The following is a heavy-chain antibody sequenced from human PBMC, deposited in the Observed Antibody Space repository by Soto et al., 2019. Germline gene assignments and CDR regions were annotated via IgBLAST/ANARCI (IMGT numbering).Heavy chain of an antibody. V-gene: IGHV3-7*03. D-gene: IGHD3-22*01. J-gene: IGHJ6*02. CDR2: IKQEGGKK. CDR3: ARDLYCDSSGYYYPLTDYYYGIDV. CDR1: GVTFSTYW. Sequence: PGGALRLSCAASGVTFSTYWWSWVRQAPGKGLEWVANIKQEGGKKYCVDSGKRRFTISRDNAKNSLNLQMNRLRADDTAVYNCARDLYCDSSGYYYPLTDYYYGIDVWGQGTTVTVSS.